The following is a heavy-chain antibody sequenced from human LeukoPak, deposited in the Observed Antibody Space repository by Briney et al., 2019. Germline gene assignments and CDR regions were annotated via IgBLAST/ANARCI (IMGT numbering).Heavy chain of an antibody. Sequence: PGGSLRLSCETSGLTSNAYSMFWVRQVPGKGLEWLSLINWDDGYTHYADSVKGRFTISRDNSKNTLYLQMNSLRAEDTAVYYCAKGDIVVGGYDYWGQGTLVTVSS. V-gene: IGHV3-NL1*01. CDR3: AKGDIVVGGYDY. CDR2: INWDDGYT. J-gene: IGHJ4*02. D-gene: IGHD2-15*01. CDR1: GLTSNAYS.